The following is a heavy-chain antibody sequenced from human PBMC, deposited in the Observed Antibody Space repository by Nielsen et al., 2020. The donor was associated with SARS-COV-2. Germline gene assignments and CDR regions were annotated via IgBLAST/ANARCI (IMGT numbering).Heavy chain of an antibody. Sequence: GESLKISCAASGFTFSSYAMSWVRQAPGKGLEWVSAISGSGGSTYYADSVKGRFTISRDNSKNTLYLQMNSLRAEDTAVYYCARHIVVVTAIRAAFDIWGQGTMVTVSS. J-gene: IGHJ3*02. CDR2: ISGSGGST. CDR3: ARHIVVVTAIRAAFDI. D-gene: IGHD2-21*02. V-gene: IGHV3-23*01. CDR1: GFTFSSYA.